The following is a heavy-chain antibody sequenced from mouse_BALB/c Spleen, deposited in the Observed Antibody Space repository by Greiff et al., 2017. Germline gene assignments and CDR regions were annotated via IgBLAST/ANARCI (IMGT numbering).Heavy chain of an antibody. CDR1: GFTFSSYY. Sequence: EVMLVESGGGLVKLGGSLKLSCAASGFTFSSYYMSWVRQTPEKRLELVAAINSNGGSTYYPDTVKGRFTISRDNAKNTLYLQMSSLKSEDTALYYCARAGLLWSYYFDYWGQGTTLTVSS. CDR3: ARAGLLWSYYFDY. V-gene: IGHV5-6-2*01. D-gene: IGHD2-10*01. J-gene: IGHJ2*01. CDR2: INSNGGST.